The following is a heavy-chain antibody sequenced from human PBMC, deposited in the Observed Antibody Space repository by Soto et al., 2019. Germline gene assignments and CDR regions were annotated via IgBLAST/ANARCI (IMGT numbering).Heavy chain of an antibody. Sequence: QVQLVQSGAEVKKPGASVKVSCKASGYTFTSYGISWVRQAPGQGLEWMGWISAYNGNTNYAQKLQGRVTMTTDTSTSTGYIEVRSLRSDETAVYYCAREGSLAIAARPGEGLFYYLDVWGKGTTVTVSS. CDR3: AREGSLAIAARPGEGLFYYLDV. CDR1: GYTFTSYG. D-gene: IGHD6-6*01. CDR2: ISAYNGNT. J-gene: IGHJ6*03. V-gene: IGHV1-18*01.